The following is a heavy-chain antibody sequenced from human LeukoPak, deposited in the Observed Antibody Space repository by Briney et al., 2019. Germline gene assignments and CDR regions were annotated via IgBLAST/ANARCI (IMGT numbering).Heavy chain of an antibody. J-gene: IGHJ4*02. CDR2: INTNTGNP. Sequence: GASVKVSCKASGYTFTDYGVSWVRQAPGQGLEWMGRINTNTGNPTYAQGFTGRFVFSLDTSVSTAYVQISSLEADDTAAYYCARGLGFCSDGSCSFDYWGQGTLVTVSS. CDR1: GYTFTDYG. CDR3: ARGLGFCSDGSCSFDY. V-gene: IGHV7-4-1*02. D-gene: IGHD2-15*01.